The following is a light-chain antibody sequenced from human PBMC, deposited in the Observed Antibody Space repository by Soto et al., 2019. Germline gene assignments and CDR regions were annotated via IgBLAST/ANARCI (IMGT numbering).Light chain of an antibody. V-gene: IGKV3-11*01. Sequence: IVLTQSPATLSLSPGERATLSCRASQTVSSYLAWYQQKPGQAPRLLIYDATNRATGIPARFSGSGSGTDFTLTISSLEPEDVAVYYCQQRYNWPPYTFGQGTKLEIK. CDR3: QQRYNWPPYT. CDR2: DAT. J-gene: IGKJ2*01. CDR1: QTVSSY.